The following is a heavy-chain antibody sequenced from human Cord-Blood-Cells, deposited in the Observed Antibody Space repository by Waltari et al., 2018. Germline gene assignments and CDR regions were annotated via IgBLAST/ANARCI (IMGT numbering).Heavy chain of an antibody. V-gene: IGHV1-24*01. CDR3: ATGPPGIVGATGWFDP. Sequence: QVQLVQSGAEVKKPGASVKVSCKVSGYTLTELSMHWVRQAPGKGLEWMGGFDPEDGETIYAQKFQGRVTMTEDTSTDAAYMELSSLRSEDTAVYYCATGPPGIVGATGWFDPWGQGTLVTVSS. CDR2: FDPEDGET. J-gene: IGHJ5*02. D-gene: IGHD1-26*01. CDR1: GYTLTELS.